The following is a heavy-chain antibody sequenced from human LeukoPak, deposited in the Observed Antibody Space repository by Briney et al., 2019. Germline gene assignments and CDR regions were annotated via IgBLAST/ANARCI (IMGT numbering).Heavy chain of an antibody. CDR2: ISYDGSNK. CDR1: GFTFSSYA. V-gene: IGHV3-30-3*01. J-gene: IGHJ4*02. D-gene: IGHD1-1*01. Sequence: GGSLRLSCAASGFTFSSYAMHWVRQAPGKGLEWVAVISYDGSNKYYADSVKGRFTISRDNSKNTLYLQMNSLRAEDTAVYYCARTTLAHFDYWGQGTLVTVSS. CDR3: ARTTLAHFDY.